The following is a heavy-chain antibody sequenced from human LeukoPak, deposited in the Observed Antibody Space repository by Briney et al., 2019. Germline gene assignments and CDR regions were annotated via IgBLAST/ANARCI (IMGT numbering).Heavy chain of an antibody. CDR1: GYTFTSYG. D-gene: IGHD2-2*01. J-gene: IGHJ5*02. CDR3: AIVYCSSTSCFHWFDP. CDR2: ISAYNGNT. V-gene: IGHV1-18*01. Sequence: ASVKVSCKASGYTFTSYGIRWVRQAPGQGLEWMGWISAYNGNTNYAQKLQGRVTMTTDTSTSTAYMELRSLRSDDTAVYYCAIVYCSSTSCFHWFDPWGQGTLVTVSS.